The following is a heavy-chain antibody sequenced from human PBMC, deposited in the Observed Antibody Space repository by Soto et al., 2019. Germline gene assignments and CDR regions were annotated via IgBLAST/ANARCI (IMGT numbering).Heavy chain of an antibody. CDR2: IYYTGSA. CDR1: GDSISNYY. CDR3: ARLPGYCSGDSCRIDY. J-gene: IGHJ4*02. D-gene: IGHD2-15*01. V-gene: IGHV4-59*08. Sequence: SETLSLTCTVSGDSISNYYWSWIRQPPGKGLEWIGYIYYTGSANYNPSLKSRVTISVDTSKNQFSLRLTSVTAADTAVYFCARLPGYCSGDSCRIDYWGQGTLVTVSS.